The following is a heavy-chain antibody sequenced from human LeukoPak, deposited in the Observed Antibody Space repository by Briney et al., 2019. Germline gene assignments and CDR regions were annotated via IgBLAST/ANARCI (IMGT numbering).Heavy chain of an antibody. J-gene: IGHJ6*02. CDR2: IKQDGSEK. D-gene: IGHD5-18*01. CDR1: GFTFSSYW. Sequence: PGGSLRLSCAASGFTFSSYWMSWVRQAPGKGLEWVANIKQDGSEKYYVDSVKGRFTVSRDNAKNSLYLQMNSLRAEDTAVYYCERDSAGYSYYYYGMGVWGQGTTVTVSS. V-gene: IGHV3-7*05. CDR3: ERDSAGYSYYYYGMGV.